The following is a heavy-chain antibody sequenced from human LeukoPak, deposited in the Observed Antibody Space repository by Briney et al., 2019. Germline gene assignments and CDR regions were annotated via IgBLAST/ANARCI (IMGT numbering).Heavy chain of an antibody. D-gene: IGHD2-21*02. CDR1: GFSVSNTY. V-gene: IGHV3-53*01. CDR3: ARGTVTAPDY. CDR2: TYSGGNT. Sequence: QPGGSLRLSCAASGFSVSNTYMSWVRQAPGKGLEWVSITYSGGNTYYADSVKGRFTISRDNSKNTLYLQMNRLRPEDTAVYYCARGTVTAPDYWGQGTLVTVSS. J-gene: IGHJ4*02.